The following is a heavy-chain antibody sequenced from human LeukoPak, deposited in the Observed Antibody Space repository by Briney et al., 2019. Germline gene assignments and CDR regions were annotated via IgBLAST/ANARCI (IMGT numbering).Heavy chain of an antibody. D-gene: IGHD2-2*02. CDR2: INPNSGGT. J-gene: IGHJ4*02. CDR1: GYTFTGYY. CDR3: TSSDYTSSDY. V-gene: IGHV1-2*06. Sequence: ASVKVSCKAAGYTFTGYYMHWVRQAPGQGLEWMGRINPNSGGTNYAQKFQGRVTMTRDTSISTAYMELSRLTSDDTAVYYCTSSDYTSSDYWGQGTLVTVSS.